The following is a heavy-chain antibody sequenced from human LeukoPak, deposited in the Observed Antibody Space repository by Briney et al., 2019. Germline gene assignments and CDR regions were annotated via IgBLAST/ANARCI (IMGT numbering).Heavy chain of an antibody. J-gene: IGHJ6*03. CDR1: GYTFTSYG. CDR2: VIPIFGTA. Sequence: SVKVSCKASGYTFTSYGISWVRQAPGQGLEWMGRVIPIFGTANYAQKFQGRVTITTDESTSTAYMELSSLRSEDTAVYYCARGSLSAGNYYYMDVWGKGTTVTVSS. V-gene: IGHV1-69*05. D-gene: IGHD3-10*01. CDR3: ARGSLSAGNYYYMDV.